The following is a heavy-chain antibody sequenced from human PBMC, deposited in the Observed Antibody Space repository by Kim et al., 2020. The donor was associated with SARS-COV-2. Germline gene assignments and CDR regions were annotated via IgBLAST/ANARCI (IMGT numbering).Heavy chain of an antibody. CDR2: TFYTSRWYS. CDR3: ARGWLRSGFNY. D-gene: IGHD5-12*01. V-gene: IGHV6-1*01. Sequence: SQTLSLTCAISGDSVSINSAAWKWIRQSPSRGLEWLGRTFYTSRWYSDYAVSVKSRITINPDTSKNQFSLQLNSVTPEDTAVYYCARGWLRSGFNYWGQGTLVTVSS. CDR1: GDSVSINSAA. J-gene: IGHJ4*02.